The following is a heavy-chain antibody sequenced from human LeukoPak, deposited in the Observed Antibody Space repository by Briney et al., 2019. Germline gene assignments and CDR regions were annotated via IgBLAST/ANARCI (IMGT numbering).Heavy chain of an antibody. CDR3: ARVLLMKLRLGEFYY. Sequence: GRSLRLSCAAYGFTFSSYDMHWDRQAPGKGLEWVAVISYDGSNKYYADSVKGRFTISRDNSKNTLYLQMNSLRAEDTAVYYCARVLLMKLRLGEFYYWGQGTLVTVSS. CDR2: ISYDGSNK. V-gene: IGHV3-30*04. J-gene: IGHJ4*02. CDR1: GFTFSSYD. D-gene: IGHD3-16*01.